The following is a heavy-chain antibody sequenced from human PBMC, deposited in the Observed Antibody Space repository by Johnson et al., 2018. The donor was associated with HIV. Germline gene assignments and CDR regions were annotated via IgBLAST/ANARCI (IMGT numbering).Heavy chain of an antibody. D-gene: IGHD3-9*01. Sequence: VQLVESGGGLVQPGGSLRLSCAASGFTVSSNYMSWVRQAPGKGLEWVSVIYSGGSTYYADSVKGRFTISRDNSKNTLYLQMNSLRAEDTAVYYCARAWGSLDILTALRGAFDIWGQGTMVTVSS. CDR1: GFTVSSNY. V-gene: IGHV3-66*01. J-gene: IGHJ3*02. CDR3: ARAWGSLDILTALRGAFDI. CDR2: IYSGGST.